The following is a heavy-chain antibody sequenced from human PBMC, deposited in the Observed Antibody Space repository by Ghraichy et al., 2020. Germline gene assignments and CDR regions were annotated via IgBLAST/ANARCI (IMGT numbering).Heavy chain of an antibody. J-gene: IGHJ2*01. Sequence: GGSLRLSCAASGFTFGSYLMSWVRQAPGKGLEWVANIKQEGDEKYFVDSVKGRFTISRDNAKKSVFLQMDNLRGDDTAVYYCTRGYGGYRDWYFDLWGRGTLVTVSS. CDR2: IKQEGDEK. CDR1: GFTFGSYL. D-gene: IGHD4-17*01. CDR3: TRGYGGYRDWYFDL. V-gene: IGHV3-7*04.